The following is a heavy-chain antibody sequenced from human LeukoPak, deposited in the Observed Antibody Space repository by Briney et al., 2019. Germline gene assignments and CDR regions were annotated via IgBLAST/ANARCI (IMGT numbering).Heavy chain of an antibody. CDR3: ARGRGSSSWPDY. V-gene: IGHV1-69*13. CDR2: IIPIFGTA. D-gene: IGHD6-13*01. Sequence: SVKVSCKASGGTFSSYAISWVRQAPGQGLEWMGGIIPIFGTANYAQKFQGRVTITADESTSTAYMELSSLRSEDTAAYYCARGRGSSSWPDYWGQGTLVTVSS. J-gene: IGHJ4*02. CDR1: GGTFSSYA.